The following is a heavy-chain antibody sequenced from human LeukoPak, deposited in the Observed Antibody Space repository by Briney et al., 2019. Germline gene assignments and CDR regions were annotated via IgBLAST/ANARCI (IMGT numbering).Heavy chain of an antibody. V-gene: IGHV3-9*01. D-gene: IGHD6-13*01. CDR2: ISWNSGSI. CDR1: GFTFDDYA. Sequence: GGSLRLSCAASGFTFDDYAMHWVRQAPGKGLDWVSGISWNSGSIGYADSVKGRFTISRDNAKNSLYLQMNSLRAEDTALYYCAKASIAAAGWLDYWGQGTLVTVSS. CDR3: AKASIAAAGWLDY. J-gene: IGHJ4*02.